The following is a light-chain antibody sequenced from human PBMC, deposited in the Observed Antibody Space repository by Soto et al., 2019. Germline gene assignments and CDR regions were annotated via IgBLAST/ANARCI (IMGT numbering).Light chain of an antibody. J-gene: IGLJ3*02. Sequence: NFMLTQPHSVSESPGKTVTISCTGSSGSIASNYVQWYRQRPGSAPTTVIYEDNRRPSGVPDRFSGSIDNSSNSASLTISGLKTEDEADYYCQSYDSNNWVFGGGTKVTVL. V-gene: IGLV6-57*02. CDR2: EDN. CDR1: SGSIASNY. CDR3: QSYDSNNWV.